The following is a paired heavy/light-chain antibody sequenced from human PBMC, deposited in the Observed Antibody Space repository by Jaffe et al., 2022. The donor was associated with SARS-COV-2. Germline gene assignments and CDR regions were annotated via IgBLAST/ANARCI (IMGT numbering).Heavy chain of an antibody. CDR3: ARRPYYFDSRGYSFDY. V-gene: IGHV5-51*01. J-gene: IGHJ4*02. D-gene: IGHD3-22*01. CDR2: IYPGDSDT. Sequence: EVNLVQSGAEVKEPGESLKISCKASGYNFNNFWVGWVRQMPGKGLEWMGIIYPGDSDTKYSASFQGQVSISADKSTSTAYLQWDRLKASDTALYYCARRPYYFDSRGYSFDYWGQGTLVTVSS. CDR1: GYNFNNFW.
Light chain of an antibody. CDR2: DAS. V-gene: IGKV3D-20*02. CDR1: QSIISTH. Sequence: EIVLTQSPDTLSLSPGEQATLSCRASQSIISTHLAWYQQKPGQPPRLLIYDASSRATGIPVRFSGGESGTDFTLTISRLEPEDFAVYYCQLYEESPETFTFGPGTTVEIK. CDR3: QLYEESPETFT. J-gene: IGKJ3*01.